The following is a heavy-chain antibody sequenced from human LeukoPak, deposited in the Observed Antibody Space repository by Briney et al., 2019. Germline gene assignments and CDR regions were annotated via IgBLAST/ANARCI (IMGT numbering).Heavy chain of an antibody. CDR2: INPNSGGT. CDR1: GYTFTDYY. D-gene: IGHD3-10*01. J-gene: IGHJ5*02. CDR3: ARDYYSGSGSYFSPRTPFDH. Sequence: ASVKVSCKASGYTFTDYYMHWVRQAPGQGLEWMGWINPNSGGTNYAQKFQGRVIMTRDTSISTAYMELSRLRSDDTAVYFCARDYYSGSGSYFSPRTPFDHWGQGTLVTVSS. V-gene: IGHV1-2*02.